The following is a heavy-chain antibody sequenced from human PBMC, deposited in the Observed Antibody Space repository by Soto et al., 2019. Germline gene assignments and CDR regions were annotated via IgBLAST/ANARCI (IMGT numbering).Heavy chain of an antibody. J-gene: IGHJ4*02. CDR1: GFTFSRNA. D-gene: IGHD3-10*01. CDR3: AKQRADFGSGSDTFYLDN. CDR2: ISASGGTT. Sequence: EVQLLESGGGLVQPGGPLRFSGLASGFTFSRNAMSWFRQPQGKGREWVSAISASGGTTYSADSVKGRFAVSRDNSNNTLYLQMDSLSAEDTAVYYCAKQRADFGSGSDTFYLDNWGQGSLVTVSS. V-gene: IGHV3-23*01.